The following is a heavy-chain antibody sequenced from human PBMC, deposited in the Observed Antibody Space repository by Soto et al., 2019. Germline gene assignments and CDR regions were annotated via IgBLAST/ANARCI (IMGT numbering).Heavy chain of an antibody. D-gene: IGHD1-1*01. J-gene: IGHJ4*02. Sequence: PGGSLRLSCAASGFTFSNYAMTWVRQAPGKGLEWVSVITGSGGGTYFVDSVKGRFTISRDNSKNTVYLQMNSLRAEDTAVYYCARNNWTDRFDYWGQGTLVTVSS. CDR3: ARNNWTDRFDY. V-gene: IGHV3-23*01. CDR2: ITGSGGGT. CDR1: GFTFSNYA.